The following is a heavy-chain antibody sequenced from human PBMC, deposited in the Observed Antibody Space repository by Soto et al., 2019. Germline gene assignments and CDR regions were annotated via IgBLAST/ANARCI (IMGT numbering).Heavy chain of an antibody. V-gene: IGHV3-73*01. CDR2: VRSKTNNYAT. CDR1: GFTFSASA. D-gene: IGHD2-15*01. J-gene: IGHJ4*02. CDR3: TRQGGYCGGGSCYAFNDY. Sequence: GGSLRLSCAASGFTFSASAMHWVRQASGKGLEWVGRVRSKTNNYATAYGASVEGRFTISRDDSKNTAYLQMNSLKIEDTAVYYCTRQGGYCGGGSCYAFNDYWGQGTLVTVSS.